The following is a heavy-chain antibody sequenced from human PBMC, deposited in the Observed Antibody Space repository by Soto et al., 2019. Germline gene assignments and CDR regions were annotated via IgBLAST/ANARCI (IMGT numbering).Heavy chain of an antibody. CDR1: GFTFSSYW. CDR3: TTETVYSNIVP. CDR2: IKQDGSEK. J-gene: IGHJ5*02. D-gene: IGHD4-4*01. V-gene: IGHV3-7*05. Sequence: GGSLRLSCAASGFTFSSYWMSWVRQAPGKGLEWVANIKQDGSEKYYVDSVKGRFTISRDDSKNTLYLQMNSLKTEDTAVYYCTTETVYSNIVPWGQGTLVTVSS.